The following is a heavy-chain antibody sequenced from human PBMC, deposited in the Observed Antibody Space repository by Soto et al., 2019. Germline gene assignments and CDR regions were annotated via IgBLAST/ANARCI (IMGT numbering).Heavy chain of an antibody. CDR2: ISSSSSYI. CDR3: ARDSILRFLEWSAFDI. D-gene: IGHD3-3*01. J-gene: IGHJ3*02. CDR1: GFTFSSYS. Sequence: GGSLRLSCAAPGFTFSSYSMNWVRQAPGKGLEWVSYISSSSSYIYYADSVKGRFTISRDNAKNSLYLQMNSLRAEDTAVYYCARDSILRFLEWSAFDIWGQGTMVTVSS. V-gene: IGHV3-21*05.